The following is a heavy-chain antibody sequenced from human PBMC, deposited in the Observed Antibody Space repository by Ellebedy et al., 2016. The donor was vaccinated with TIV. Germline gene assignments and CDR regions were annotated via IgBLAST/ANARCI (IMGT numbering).Heavy chain of an antibody. J-gene: IGHJ4*02. D-gene: IGHD6-19*01. V-gene: IGHV4-39*01. CDR3: GRRGYSGSDEQFDY. CDR2: LFYSGTT. Sequence: MPSETLSLTCTVSGDSITSSYYWAWFRQSPGKGLEWIGNLFYSGTTHYNPSLKSRFTISLQTSKSQVSLKLTSVTAADTAMYYCGRRGYSGSDEQFDYWGLGTLVTVSS. CDR1: GDSITSSYY.